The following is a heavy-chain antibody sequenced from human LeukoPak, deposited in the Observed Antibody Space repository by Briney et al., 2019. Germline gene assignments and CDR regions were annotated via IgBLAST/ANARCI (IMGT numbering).Heavy chain of an antibody. Sequence: GGSLRLSCAASGFTFSIYGMSWVRQAPGKGLEWVSGISGSGGSTDYADSVKGRFTISRDNSKKTVYLQMNSLRAEDTAIYYCAKGRTYCSGTSCYFFDFWGQGTLVTVSS. CDR2: ISGSGGST. CDR3: AKGRTYCSGTSCYFFDF. J-gene: IGHJ4*02. D-gene: IGHD2-15*01. V-gene: IGHV3-23*01. CDR1: GFTFSIYG.